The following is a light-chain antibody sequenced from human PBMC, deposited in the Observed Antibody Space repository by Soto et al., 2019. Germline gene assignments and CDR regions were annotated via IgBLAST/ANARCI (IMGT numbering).Light chain of an antibody. CDR2: EVS. CDR3: SPYAGSNNEV. Sequence: QSALTQPPSAAGSPGQSVTISCTGTSSDVGGYNHVSWYQQHPGKAPKLMIYEVSQRPSGVPDRSSGPKSGNTASLTVSGLQAEDEADYYCSPYAGSNNEVVGGGSQLTVL. CDR1: SSDVGGYNH. J-gene: IGLJ2*01. V-gene: IGLV2-8*01.